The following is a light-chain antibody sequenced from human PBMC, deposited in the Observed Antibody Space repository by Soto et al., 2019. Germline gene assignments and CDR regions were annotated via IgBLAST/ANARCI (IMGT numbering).Light chain of an antibody. J-gene: IGKJ4*01. CDR2: AAS. V-gene: IGKV1-39*01. CDR1: QGINSD. CDR3: QQGYSAPRT. Sequence: DIQMTQSPSSLSASVGDRVTITCRASQGINSDLSWFQQKSRKAPELLIYAASSLQSGVPSRFSGTGSGTDFTLTISSLQPEDFATYYCQQGYSAPRTFGGGTKVEIK.